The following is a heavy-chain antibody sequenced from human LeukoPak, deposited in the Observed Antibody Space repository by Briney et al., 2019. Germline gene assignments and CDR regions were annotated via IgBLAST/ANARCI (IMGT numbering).Heavy chain of an antibody. D-gene: IGHD6-13*01. CDR2: IIPIFGTA. CDR3: AREPGSSWPFDY. CDR1: GGTFSSYA. J-gene: IGHJ4*02. Sequence: GASVKVSCTASGGTFSSYAISWVRQAPGQGLEWMGGIIPIFGTANYAQKFQGRVTITADESTSTAYMELSSLRSEDTAVYYCAREPGSSWPFDYWGQGTLVTVSS. V-gene: IGHV1-69*13.